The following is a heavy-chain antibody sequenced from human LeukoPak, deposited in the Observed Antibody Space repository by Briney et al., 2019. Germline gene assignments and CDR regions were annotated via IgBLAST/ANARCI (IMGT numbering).Heavy chain of an antibody. CDR3: ARGGIQLWTSFDY. D-gene: IGHD5-18*01. CDR1: GFTFSSYA. Sequence: GRSLRLSCAASGFTFSSYAMHWVRQAPGKGREWGAVISYDGSNKYYADSVKGRFTISRDNSKNTLYLQMNSLRAEDTAVYYCARGGIQLWTSFDYWGQGTLVTVSS. CDR2: ISYDGSNK. J-gene: IGHJ4*02. V-gene: IGHV3-30*04.